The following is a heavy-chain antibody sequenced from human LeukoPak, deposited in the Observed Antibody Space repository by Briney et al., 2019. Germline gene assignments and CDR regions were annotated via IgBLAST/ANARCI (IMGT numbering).Heavy chain of an antibody. CDR1: GGTFSSYA. CDR2: IIPILGTA. Sequence: SVKVSCKASGGTFSSYAISWVRQAPGQGLEWMGRIIPILGTANYAQKFQGRVTITADKSTSTAYMELSSLRSEDTAVYYCARVTYDSSEGAFDIWGQGTMVTVSS. CDR3: ARVTYDSSEGAFDI. J-gene: IGHJ3*02. V-gene: IGHV1-69*04. D-gene: IGHD3-22*01.